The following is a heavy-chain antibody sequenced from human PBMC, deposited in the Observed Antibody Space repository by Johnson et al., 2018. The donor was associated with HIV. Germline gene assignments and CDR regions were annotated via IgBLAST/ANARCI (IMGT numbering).Heavy chain of an antibody. CDR2: ISYDGSNK. CDR3: ARDSRSSEYPEAFDT. J-gene: IGHJ3*02. Sequence: QVQLVESGGGVVQPGRSLRLSCAASGFTFSSYAMHWVRQAPGKGLEWVAVISYDGSNKYYADSVKGRFTISRDNSKNTLYLQMNSLRPEDTAVYYCARDSRSSEYPEAFDTWGQGTMVTVSS. CDR1: GFTFSSYA. D-gene: IGHD3-22*01. V-gene: IGHV3-30*04.